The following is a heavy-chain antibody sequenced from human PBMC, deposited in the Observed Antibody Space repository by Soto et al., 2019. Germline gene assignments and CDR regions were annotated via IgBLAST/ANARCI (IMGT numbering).Heavy chain of an antibody. CDR2: ITSTSSTK. D-gene: IGHD3-10*01. CDR3: ARRITMVRGPYYYYAMDV. Sequence: PGGSLRLSCAASGFTFSSHTMNWVRQAPGKGLEWISYITSTSSTKNYADSVKGRFTISRDNANNSLYLQMNSLRDEDTAVYYCARRITMVRGPYYYYAMDVWGQGTTVTVS. CDR1: GFTFSSHT. V-gene: IGHV3-48*02. J-gene: IGHJ6*02.